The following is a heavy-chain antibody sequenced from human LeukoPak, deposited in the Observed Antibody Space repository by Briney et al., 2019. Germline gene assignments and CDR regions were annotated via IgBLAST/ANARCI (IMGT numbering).Heavy chain of an antibody. D-gene: IGHD5-12*01. CDR2: ISWNSGSI. Sequence: PGGSLRLSCAASGFTFDDYAMHWVRQAPGKGLEWVSGISWNSGSIGYADSVKGRLTISRDNAKNSLYLQMNSLRAEDTALYYCAKDASGYDWAYFDYWGQGTLVTVSS. CDR1: GFTFDDYA. V-gene: IGHV3-9*01. CDR3: AKDASGYDWAYFDY. J-gene: IGHJ4*02.